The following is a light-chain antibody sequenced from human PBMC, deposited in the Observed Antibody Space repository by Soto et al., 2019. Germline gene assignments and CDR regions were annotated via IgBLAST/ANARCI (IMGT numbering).Light chain of an antibody. Sequence: QSVLTQPPSVSGAPGQRVTISCTGSSSNIGAGYDVHWYQQLPGTAPKLLVYGNNNRPSGVPDRFSGSKSGTSASLAITGLQAEDEGEYYCQSYDSNLSGVFGGGTQLTVL. CDR1: SSNIGAGYD. CDR3: QSYDSNLSGV. CDR2: GNN. V-gene: IGLV1-40*01. J-gene: IGLJ3*02.